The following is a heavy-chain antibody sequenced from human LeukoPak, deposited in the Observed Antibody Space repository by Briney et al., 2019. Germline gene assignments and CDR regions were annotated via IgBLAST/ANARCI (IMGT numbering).Heavy chain of an antibody. V-gene: IGHV1-46*01. J-gene: IGHJ3*02. Sequence: KPGASVKVSCKASGYTFTSYYMHWVRQAPGQGLEWMGIINPSGGSTSYAQKFQGRVTMTRDTSTNTVYMELSSLRSEDTAVYYCARSLVVPAAPHGAFDIWGQGTMVTVSS. CDR1: GYTFTSYY. CDR2: INPSGGST. CDR3: ARSLVVPAAPHGAFDI. D-gene: IGHD2-2*01.